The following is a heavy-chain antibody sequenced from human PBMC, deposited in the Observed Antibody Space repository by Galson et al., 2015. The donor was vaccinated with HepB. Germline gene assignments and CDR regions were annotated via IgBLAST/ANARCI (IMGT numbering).Heavy chain of an antibody. Sequence: SLRLSCAASGFTFRSYWMHWVRQAPGKGLVWVSGITSDDSSTIYADSVKGRFITSRDNAKNTLYLYMNSLRAEDTAVYYCARGDPLASFDYWGQGTLVTVSS. J-gene: IGHJ4*02. CDR1: GFTFRSYW. CDR3: ARGDPLASFDY. CDR2: ITSDDSST. V-gene: IGHV3-74*01.